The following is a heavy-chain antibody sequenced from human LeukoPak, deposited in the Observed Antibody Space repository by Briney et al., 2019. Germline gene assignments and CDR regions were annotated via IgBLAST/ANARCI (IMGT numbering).Heavy chain of an antibody. CDR3: ARAKYEYCSSTSCYPGFDY. D-gene: IGHD2-2*01. Sequence: ASVKVSCKASGYTFTDYYMHWVRQAPGQGLEWMGWINPNSGGTNYAQDFQGRVALTRDTSISTAYMELSRLTSDDTAVYYCARAKYEYCSSTSCYPGFDYWGQGPWSPSP. J-gene: IGHJ4*02. V-gene: IGHV1-2*02. CDR1: GYTFTDYY. CDR2: INPNSGGT.